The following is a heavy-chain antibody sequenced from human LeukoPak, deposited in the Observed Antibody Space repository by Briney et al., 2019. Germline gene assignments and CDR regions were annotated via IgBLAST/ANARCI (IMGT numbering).Heavy chain of an antibody. Sequence: SETLSLTCTVSGGSISSYYWSWIRQPPGKGLEWIGYFYYSGNTNYNPSLKSRVTMSVDTSKNQFSLKLSSVTAADTAMYYCARGGGDCSRASCVDYWGQGTLVTVSS. V-gene: IGHV4-59*01. CDR1: GGSISSYY. CDR2: FYYSGNT. D-gene: IGHD2-2*01. J-gene: IGHJ4*02. CDR3: ARGGGDCSRASCVDY.